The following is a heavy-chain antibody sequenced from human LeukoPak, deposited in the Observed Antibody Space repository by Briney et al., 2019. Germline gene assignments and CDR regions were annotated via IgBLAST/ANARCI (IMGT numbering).Heavy chain of an antibody. V-gene: IGHV3-30*03. CDR1: GFTFSSYG. D-gene: IGHD2-2*01. CDR3: ARDTGLLPAAQYYFDC. Sequence: GRPLRLSCAASGFTFSSYGMHWVRQAPGKGLQWVAVISYDGSNMYYADSVKGRFSISRDNSKNTLYLQMNSLRAEDTAVCYCARDTGLLPAAQYYFDCWGQGTLVSVSS. CDR2: ISYDGSNM. J-gene: IGHJ4*02.